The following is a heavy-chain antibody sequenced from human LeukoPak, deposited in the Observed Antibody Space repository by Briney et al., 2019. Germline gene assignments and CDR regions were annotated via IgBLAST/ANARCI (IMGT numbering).Heavy chain of an antibody. CDR3: ARSPGNYYESSGLIDY. Sequence: GASVKVSCKASGYTFTSYHIHWVRQAPGQGLEWMGIINPSGGSTSYAQKFQGRVTMIRDTSTSTVYMELSSLRSEDTAVYYCARSPGNYYESSGLIDYWGRGTLVTVSS. CDR1: GYTFTSYH. V-gene: IGHV1-46*01. CDR2: INPSGGST. J-gene: IGHJ4*02. D-gene: IGHD3-22*01.